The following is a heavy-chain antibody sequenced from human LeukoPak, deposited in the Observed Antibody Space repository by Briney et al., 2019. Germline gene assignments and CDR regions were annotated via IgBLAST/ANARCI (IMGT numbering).Heavy chain of an antibody. Sequence: SETLSLTCTVSGGSISSYYWSWIRQPPGKGLEWIGYIYYSGSTNYNPSLKSRVTISVDTSKNQFSLKLSSVTAADTAVYYCARDPGDWFDPWGQGTLVTVSS. D-gene: IGHD3-10*01. J-gene: IGHJ5*02. CDR1: GGSISSYY. CDR2: IYYSGST. CDR3: ARDPGDWFDP. V-gene: IGHV4-59*12.